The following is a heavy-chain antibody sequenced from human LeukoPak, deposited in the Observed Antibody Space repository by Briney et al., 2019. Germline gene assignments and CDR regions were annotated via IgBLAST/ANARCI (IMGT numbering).Heavy chain of an antibody. CDR1: GYTFTGYY. J-gene: IGHJ5*02. CDR3: ARDGSLLWFGELSSNWFDP. CDR2: INTNSGGT. D-gene: IGHD3-10*01. V-gene: IGHV1-2*02. Sequence: GASVKVSCKASGYTFTGYYMHWVRQAPGQGLEWMGWINTNSGGTNYAQKFQGRVTMTRDTSISTAYMELSRLRSDDTAVYYCARDGSLLWFGELSSNWFDPWGQGTLVTVSS.